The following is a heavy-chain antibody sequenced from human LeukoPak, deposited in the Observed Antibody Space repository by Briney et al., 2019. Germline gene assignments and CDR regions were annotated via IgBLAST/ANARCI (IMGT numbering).Heavy chain of an antibody. Sequence: NPSETLSLTCTVSGGSISSSSYYWGWIRQPPGKGLEWIGSIYYSGSTYYNPSLKSRVTISVDTSKNQFSLKLSSVTAADTAVYYCARNPDIRTLDILTGFYFDYWGQGTLVTVSS. CDR3: ARNPDIRTLDILTGFYFDY. V-gene: IGHV4-39*01. CDR2: IYYSGST. D-gene: IGHD3-9*01. J-gene: IGHJ4*02. CDR1: GGSISSSSYY.